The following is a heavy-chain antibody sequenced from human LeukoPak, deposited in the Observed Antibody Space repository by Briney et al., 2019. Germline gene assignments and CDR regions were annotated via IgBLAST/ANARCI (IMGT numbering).Heavy chain of an antibody. CDR1: GGSISGSAYY. D-gene: IGHD6-19*01. J-gene: IGHJ4*02. Sequence: SETLSLTCTVSGGSISGSAYYWGWIRQPPGRGLEWTGSIYYSGSTYYNPSLKSRVTISVDTSKNQFSLKLSSVTAADTAVYYCARGVGGIPVVPTFYFDYWGQGTLVTVSS. CDR3: ARGVGGIPVVPTFYFDY. V-gene: IGHV4-39*07. CDR2: IYYSGST.